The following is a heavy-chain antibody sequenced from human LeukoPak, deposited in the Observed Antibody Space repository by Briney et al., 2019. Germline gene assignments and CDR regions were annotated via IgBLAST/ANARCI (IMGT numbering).Heavy chain of an antibody. V-gene: IGHV4-31*03. Sequence: KPSQTLSLTCTVSGGSVSSGSYYWSWIRQHPGKGLEWIGYIYYSGSTSYNPYLKSRVTISVDTTKNHLSLKLSSVTAADTAVYYCARLAGNPAPHFDSWGQGTLVTVSS. J-gene: IGHJ4*02. D-gene: IGHD6-13*01. CDR1: GGSVSSGSYY. CDR2: IYYSGST. CDR3: ARLAGNPAPHFDS.